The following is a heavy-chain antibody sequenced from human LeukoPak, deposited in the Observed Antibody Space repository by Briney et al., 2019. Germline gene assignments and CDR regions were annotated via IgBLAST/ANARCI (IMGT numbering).Heavy chain of an antibody. J-gene: IGHJ4*02. V-gene: IGHV3-30*02. CDR2: IRYVGINK. CDR3: AKRIQSAMAMGY. CDR1: GFTFSTYG. D-gene: IGHD5-18*01. Sequence: GGSLRLSCAAPGFTFSTYGMHWVRQAPGKGLEWVSFIRYVGINKYYADSVKGRFTISRDNSKNTMYLQMNSLRAEDTAVYYCAKRIQSAMAMGYWGQGTLVTVSS.